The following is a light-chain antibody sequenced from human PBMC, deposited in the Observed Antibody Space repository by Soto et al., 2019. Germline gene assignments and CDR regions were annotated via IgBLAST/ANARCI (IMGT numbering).Light chain of an antibody. V-gene: IGKV3-20*01. CDR2: GAS. CDR1: QSLKNPF. Sequence: EIFFTQSPGTLSLSRGERATLSSRASQSLKNPFLAWYQQRPGQAPRLLIYGASSRATGIPDRFSGGGSGTDFTLTIRSLQSEDFAVYFCQQYNNWPSFGQGTPLELK. J-gene: IGKJ5*01. CDR3: QQYNNWPS.